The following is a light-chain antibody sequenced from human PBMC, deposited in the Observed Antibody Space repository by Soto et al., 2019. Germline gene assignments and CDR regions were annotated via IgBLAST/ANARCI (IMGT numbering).Light chain of an antibody. CDR2: EVS. Sequence: QSALTQPASVSGSPGQSITISCTGTSRDVGGYKFVSWYQQHPDKAPKLIIFEVSNRPSGISNRFSASKSGNTASLTIFGLQAEDEADYYCNSFTSDSTYVFGTGTMLTVL. J-gene: IGLJ1*01. CDR3: NSFTSDSTYV. V-gene: IGLV2-14*01. CDR1: SRDVGGYKF.